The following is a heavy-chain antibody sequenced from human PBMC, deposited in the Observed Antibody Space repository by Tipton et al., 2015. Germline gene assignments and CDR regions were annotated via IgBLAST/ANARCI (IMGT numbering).Heavy chain of an antibody. Sequence: SLRLSCAASGFAFSSYGMHWVRQAPGKGLEWVAVISYDGSNKYYADSVKGRFTISRDNSKNTLYLQMNSLRAEDTAVYYCAKDKGYSGYDLDYWGQGTLVTVSS. CDR3: AKDKGYSGYDLDY. D-gene: IGHD5-12*01. J-gene: IGHJ4*02. V-gene: IGHV3-30*18. CDR1: GFAFSSYG. CDR2: ISYDGSNK.